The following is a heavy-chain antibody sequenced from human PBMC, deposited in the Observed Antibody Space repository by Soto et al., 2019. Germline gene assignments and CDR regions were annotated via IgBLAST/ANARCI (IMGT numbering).Heavy chain of an antibody. J-gene: IGHJ5*02. V-gene: IGHV2-5*02. CDR3: AHRPVRSPYNFWNAGNWFDP. CDR2: IYWDDDK. D-gene: IGHD1-1*01. Sequence: QITLKESGPTLVKPTQTLTLTCTFSGFSLSTSGVGVGWIRQPPGKALEWLALIYWDDDKRYSPSLKTRLTITNDTSXXQXVXIMTNMDPADTATYYCAHRPVRSPYNFWNAGNWFDPWGQGTLVTVSS. CDR1: GFSLSTSGVG.